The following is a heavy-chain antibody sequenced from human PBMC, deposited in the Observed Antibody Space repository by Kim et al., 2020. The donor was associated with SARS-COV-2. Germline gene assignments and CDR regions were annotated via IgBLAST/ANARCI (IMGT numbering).Heavy chain of an antibody. V-gene: IGHV1-3*01. CDR3: ARLNPTTSLDF. CDR2: DT. J-gene: IGHJ4*02. Sequence: DTKYSQKFQGGVTFTRDASANTVYMELGGLRSEDTAIYYCARLNPTTSLDFWGQGTLVTVSS.